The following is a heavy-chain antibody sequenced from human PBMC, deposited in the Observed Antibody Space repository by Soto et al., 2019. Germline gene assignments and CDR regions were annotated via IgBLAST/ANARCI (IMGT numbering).Heavy chain of an antibody. CDR3: AHMRDEYAHFFDY. V-gene: IGHV2-5*02. CDR1: GFSLSTRGVG. J-gene: IGHJ4*02. Sequence: QITLKESGPTLVKPTQPLTLTCTVSGFSLSTRGVGVAWIRQPPGKGLKWLALIYWDDDKRYSPSLEGRLTINKDTSKNKVVLRMTNMDPVDTATYFCAHMRDEYAHFFDYWGQGTLVTVSS. CDR2: IYWDDDK.